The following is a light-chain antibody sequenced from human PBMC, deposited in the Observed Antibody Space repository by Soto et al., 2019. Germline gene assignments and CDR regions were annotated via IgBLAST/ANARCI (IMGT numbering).Light chain of an antibody. CDR3: SSYAGSNNVV. CDR2: EVS. CDR1: SSDVGGYNY. J-gene: IGLJ2*01. V-gene: IGLV2-8*01. Sequence: QCVRTQPPSGSGAPGEAGTISCTGTSSDVGGYNYVSWYQQHPGKAPKLMIYEVSKRPSGVPDRFSGSRSGNTASLTVSGLQAEDEADYYCSSYAGSNNVVFGGGTKVTVL.